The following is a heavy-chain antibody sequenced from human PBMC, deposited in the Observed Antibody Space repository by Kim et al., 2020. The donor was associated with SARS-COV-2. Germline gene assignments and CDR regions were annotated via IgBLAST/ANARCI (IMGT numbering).Heavy chain of an antibody. Sequence: SETLSLTCTVSGGSISSYYWSWIRQPPGKGLEWIGYIYYSGSTNYNPSLKSRVTISVDTSKNQFSLKLSSVTAADTAVYYCARVVGATNANSLYGMDVWGQGTTVTVSS. CDR3: ARVVGATNANSLYGMDV. CDR1: GGSISSYY. CDR2: IYYSGST. J-gene: IGHJ6*02. V-gene: IGHV4-59*01. D-gene: IGHD1-26*01.